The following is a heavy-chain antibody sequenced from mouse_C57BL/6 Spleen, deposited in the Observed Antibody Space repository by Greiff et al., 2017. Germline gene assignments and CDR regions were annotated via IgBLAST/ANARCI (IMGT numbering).Heavy chain of an antibody. CDR3: GRFMTTVGFDY. D-gene: IGHD1-1*01. V-gene: IGHV1-64*01. CDR2: IHPNSGGT. Sequence: QVQLQQSGAGLVKPGASVKLSCKASGYTFTSYWMHWVKQRPGQGLEWIGIIHPNSGGTNYNEKFMSKATLTVDKSSSTSYMQLSSLASEESAVYYCGRFMTTVGFDYWGQGTTLTVSS. CDR1: GYTFTSYW. J-gene: IGHJ2*01.